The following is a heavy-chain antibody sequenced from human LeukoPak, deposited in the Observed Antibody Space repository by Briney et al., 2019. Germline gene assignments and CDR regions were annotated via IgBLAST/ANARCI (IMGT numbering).Heavy chain of an antibody. Sequence: ASVKVSCKASGYTFTSYGISWVRQAPGQGLEGMGWISAYNGNTNYAQKLQGRVTMTTDTSTSTAYMELRSLRSDDTAVYYCARDYLPTRDFWSGYYYYYYYYMDFWGKGTTVTVSS. D-gene: IGHD3-3*01. J-gene: IGHJ6*03. CDR1: GYTFTSYG. CDR2: ISAYNGNT. CDR3: ARDYLPTRDFWSGYYYYYYYYMDF. V-gene: IGHV1-18*01.